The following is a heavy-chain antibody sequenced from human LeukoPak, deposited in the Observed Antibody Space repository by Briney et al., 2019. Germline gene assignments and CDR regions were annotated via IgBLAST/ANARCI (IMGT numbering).Heavy chain of an antibody. J-gene: IGHJ3*02. D-gene: IGHD6-13*01. CDR3: ARGGVAAAGLNAFDI. V-gene: IGHV4-30-2*01. Sequence: SQTLSLTCTVSGGSISSGGYYWSWIRQPPGKGLEWIGYIYHSGSTYYNPSLKSRVTISVDRSKNQFSLKLSSVTAADTAVYYCARGGVAAAGLNAFDIWGQGTMVTVSS. CDR1: GGSISSGGYY. CDR2: IYHSGST.